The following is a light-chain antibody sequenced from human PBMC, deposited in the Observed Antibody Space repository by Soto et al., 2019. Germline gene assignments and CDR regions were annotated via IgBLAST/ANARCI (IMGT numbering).Light chain of an antibody. Sequence: EMVLTQSPGTLSLSPGERATLSCRASQSVSSNLARYQHKPGQAPRLLIYGASSRATGIPDRFSGSGSGTDFTLTISRLEPEDFAVYYCQQYGSSPKTFGQGTKVDIK. CDR2: GAS. CDR3: QQYGSSPKT. V-gene: IGKV3-20*01. J-gene: IGKJ1*01. CDR1: QSVSSN.